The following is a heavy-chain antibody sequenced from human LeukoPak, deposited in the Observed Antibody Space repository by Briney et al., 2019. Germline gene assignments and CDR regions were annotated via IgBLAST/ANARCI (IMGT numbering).Heavy chain of an antibody. Sequence: GGSLRLSCTASGFTFGDCALSWVRQAPGKGLEWVGFIRSKPYGETTQYAASVKGRFTISRDDSKSIAYLQINSLKTEDTAVYYCTRDSIVVPAAHFDYWGQGTLVTVSS. J-gene: IGHJ4*02. D-gene: IGHD2-2*01. V-gene: IGHV3-49*04. CDR1: GFTFGDCA. CDR3: TRDSIVVPAAHFDY. CDR2: IRSKPYGETT.